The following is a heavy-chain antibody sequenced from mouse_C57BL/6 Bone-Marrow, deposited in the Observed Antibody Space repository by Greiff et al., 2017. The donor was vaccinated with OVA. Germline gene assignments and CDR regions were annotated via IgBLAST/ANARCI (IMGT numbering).Heavy chain of an antibody. J-gene: IGHJ2*01. CDR3: ARLYGNPYYFDY. Sequence: EVKLVESGGGLVQPGASLSLSCAASGFTFTDYYMSWVRQPPGKALEWLGFIRNKANGYTTEYSASVKGRFTISSDNSQSILYLQMNALRAEDSATYYCARLYGNPYYFDYWGQGTTLTVSS. V-gene: IGHV7-3*01. CDR2: IRNKANGYTT. D-gene: IGHD2-1*01. CDR1: GFTFTDYY.